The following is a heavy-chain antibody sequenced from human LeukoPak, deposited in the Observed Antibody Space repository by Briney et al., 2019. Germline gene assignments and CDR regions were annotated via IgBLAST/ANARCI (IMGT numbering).Heavy chain of an antibody. CDR1: GFTFSSYW. J-gene: IGHJ4*02. V-gene: IGHV3-7*01. CDR3: ARWREIGLYFDY. Sequence: GGSLRLSCAASGFTFSSYWMSWVRQAPGKGLEWVANIKEDGSEKYYVDSVKGRCTISRDNAKNSLYLQMNSLRAEDTAVYYCARWREIGLYFDYWGQGTLVTVSS. D-gene: IGHD3-16*01. CDR2: IKEDGSEK.